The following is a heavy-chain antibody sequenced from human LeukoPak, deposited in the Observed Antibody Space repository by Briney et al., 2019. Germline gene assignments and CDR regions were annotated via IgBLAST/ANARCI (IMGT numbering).Heavy chain of an antibody. V-gene: IGHV4-59*01. Sequence: PSETLSLTCTVSGGSISSYYWSWIRQPPGKGLEWIGYIYYSGSTNYDPSLKSRVTISVDTSKSQFSLKLSSVTAADTAVYYCARVVVLAYYDSSGFGAFDIWGQGTMVTVSS. J-gene: IGHJ3*02. CDR1: GGSISSYY. D-gene: IGHD3-22*01. CDR2: IYYSGST. CDR3: ARVVVLAYYDSSGFGAFDI.